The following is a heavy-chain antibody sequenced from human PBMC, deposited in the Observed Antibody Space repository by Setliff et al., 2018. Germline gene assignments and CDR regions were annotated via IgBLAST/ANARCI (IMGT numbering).Heavy chain of an antibody. Sequence: NLPETLSLTCGVSGYSISSGYYWGWVRQPPGKGLEWIGTAYYGGATHYNPSLKSRVTVSVDTSKNQFSLRLTSVTAADTAVYFCARLNFYYDSRGYYYDFDYWGQGTLVTVSS. D-gene: IGHD3-22*01. J-gene: IGHJ4*02. CDR2: AYYGGAT. V-gene: IGHV4-38-2*01. CDR3: ARLNFYYDSRGYYYDFDY. CDR1: GYSISSGYY.